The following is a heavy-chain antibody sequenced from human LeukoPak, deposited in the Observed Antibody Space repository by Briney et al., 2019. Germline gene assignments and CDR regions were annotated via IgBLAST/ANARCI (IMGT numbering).Heavy chain of an antibody. CDR3: ARGYNQVPGYSSSWYYFDY. J-gene: IGHJ4*02. Sequence: GESLQISCKGSGSNFTSYWIGGVRPLPGKGLEWMGIIYPGDSDTRYSTSFQGQVTISADKSISTAYLQWSSLKASDTAMYYCARGYNQVPGYSSSWYYFDYWGQGTLVTVSS. CDR1: GSNFTSYW. CDR2: IYPGDSDT. V-gene: IGHV5-51*01. D-gene: IGHD6-13*01.